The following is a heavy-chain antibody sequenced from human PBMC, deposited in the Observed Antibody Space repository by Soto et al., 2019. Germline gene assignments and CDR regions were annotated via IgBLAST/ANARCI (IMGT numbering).Heavy chain of an antibody. D-gene: IGHD5-18*01. J-gene: IGHJ6*02. CDR2: ISYDGSNK. V-gene: IGHV3-30*18. CDR3: AKERVDTAMEDGMDV. CDR1: GFTFSSYG. Sequence: PGGSLRLSCAASGFTFSSYGMHWVRQAPGKGLEWVAVISYDGSNKYYADSVKGRFTISRDNSKNTLYLQMNSLRAEDTAVYYCAKERVDTAMEDGMDVWGQGTTVTVSS.